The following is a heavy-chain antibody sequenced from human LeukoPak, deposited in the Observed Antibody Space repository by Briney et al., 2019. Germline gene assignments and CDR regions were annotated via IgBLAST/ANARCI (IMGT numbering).Heavy chain of an antibody. CDR3: ARDEYFEAKFFDY. CDR2: IWYDGSNK. V-gene: IGHV3-33*01. D-gene: IGHD3-9*01. CDR1: GFTFSSYG. J-gene: IGHJ4*02. Sequence: GGSLRLSCAASGFTFSSYGMHWVRQAPGKGLEWVAVIWYDGSNKYYPDSVKGRFTISRDNSKNTLYLQMNSLRVEDSAVYYCARDEYFEAKFFDYWGQGALVTVSS.